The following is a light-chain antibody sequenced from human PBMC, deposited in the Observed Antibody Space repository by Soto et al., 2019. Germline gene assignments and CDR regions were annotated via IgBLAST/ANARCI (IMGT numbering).Light chain of an antibody. CDR3: QQGYKTPYT. Sequence: DIQMTQSPSSLSASVGDIVTITCRASQIIGNDLNWYQQKPGKAPKLLVYGTSSLQSGVPSRFSGRGSGTYFTLTIISLQPDDFAVYYCQQGYKTPYTFDRGTKVDIK. CDR1: QIIGND. V-gene: IGKV1-39*01. CDR2: GTS. J-gene: IGKJ2*01.